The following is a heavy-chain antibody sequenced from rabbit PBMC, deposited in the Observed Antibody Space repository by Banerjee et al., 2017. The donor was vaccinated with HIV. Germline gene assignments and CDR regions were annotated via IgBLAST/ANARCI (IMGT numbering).Heavy chain of an antibody. V-gene: IGHV1S40*01. CDR1: AFSLMYNDV. D-gene: IGHD1-1*01. Sequence: QSLEESGGDLVKPEGSLTLTCSASAFSLMYNDVMCWVRQAPGKGLEWIGCINSDTGKSVLASWAKGRLTISRISSTTVTLQMTSLTAADTATYFCVRDLTGVIGWNFNLGGPGTLVTVS. J-gene: IGHJ4*01. CDR2: INSDTGKS. CDR3: VRDLTGVIGWNFNL.